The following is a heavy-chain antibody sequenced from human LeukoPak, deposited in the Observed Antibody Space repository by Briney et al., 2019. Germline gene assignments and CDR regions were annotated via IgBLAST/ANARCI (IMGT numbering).Heavy chain of an antibody. CDR2: IRSRSTTI. CDR3: ARDFGRWFFDY. Sequence: GGSLRLSCAGSGFSFSSYGMHWVRQAPGKGLEWVAYIRSRSTTIYYADSVKGRFTISRDNAENSLYLQMNSLRAEDTAVYYCARDFGRWFFDYWGQGTLVTVSS. D-gene: IGHD4-23*01. V-gene: IGHV3-48*04. J-gene: IGHJ4*02. CDR1: GFSFSSYG.